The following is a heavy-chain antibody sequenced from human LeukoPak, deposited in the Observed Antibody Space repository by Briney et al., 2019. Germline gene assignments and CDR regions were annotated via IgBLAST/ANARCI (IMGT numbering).Heavy chain of an antibody. J-gene: IGHJ3*02. D-gene: IGHD3-3*01. CDR3: ARTYDFGRGPPGDAFDN. CDR2: IDARSGIT. Sequence: GGSLRLSCAASGFTFAIFGLNWVRQAPGKGPEWVSYIDARSGITYYADSVQGRFTISRDDARESVFLQMDGLRVDDTAVYYCARTYDFGRGPPGDAFDNWGPGTWVIVSA. V-gene: IGHV3-48*01. CDR1: GFTFAIFG.